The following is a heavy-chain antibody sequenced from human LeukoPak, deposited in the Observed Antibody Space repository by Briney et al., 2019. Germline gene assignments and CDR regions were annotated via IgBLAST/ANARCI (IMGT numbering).Heavy chain of an antibody. J-gene: IGHJ4*02. CDR1: GFPFSGHA. CDR3: AREEEGELPDY. Sequence: GGSLRLSCTASGFPFSGHAMLWLRQAPGKGPEWLALISYDGSSEFYADSVKGRFTISRDNSKNTLYLQVNSLRPEDTAVYFCAREEEGELPDYWGQGTQVTVSS. CDR2: ISYDGSSE. D-gene: IGHD1-26*01. V-gene: IGHV3-30*01.